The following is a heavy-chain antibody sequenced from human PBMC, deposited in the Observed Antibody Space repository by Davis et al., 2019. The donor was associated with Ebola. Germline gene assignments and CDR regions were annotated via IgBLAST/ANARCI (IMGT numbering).Heavy chain of an antibody. CDR3: ARTYNDFWTAYSPMDV. D-gene: IGHD3/OR15-3a*01. J-gene: IGHJ6*01. CDR2: IFYIGSA. Sequence: MPSETLSLTCTVSGGAINSSRYYWGWIRQPPGRGLEWLGAIFYIGSAYYNPSLNSRVTLSVDTSKKYFSLKLSSVTAADTAVYYCARTYNDFWTAYSPMDVWGRGTTVTVSS. V-gene: IGHV4-39*02. CDR1: GGAINSSRYY.